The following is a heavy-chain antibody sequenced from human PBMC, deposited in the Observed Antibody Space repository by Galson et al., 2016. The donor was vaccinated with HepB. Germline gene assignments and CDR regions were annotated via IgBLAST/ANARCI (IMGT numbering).Heavy chain of an antibody. Sequence: SLRLSCAASGFTFRRFWMTWVRQAPGKGLEWVANIKEDGREQQYADSVKGRFTISRDNAKDSLHLQMNSLRAEDTGVYYCVTSQGYWGQGTLVTVSS. V-gene: IGHV3-7*03. CDR1: GFTFRRFW. J-gene: IGHJ4*02. CDR3: VTSQGY. CDR2: IKEDGREQ.